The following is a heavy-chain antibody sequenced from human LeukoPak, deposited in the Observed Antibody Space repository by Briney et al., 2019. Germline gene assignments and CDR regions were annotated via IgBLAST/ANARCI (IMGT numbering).Heavy chain of an antibody. D-gene: IGHD3-10*01. V-gene: IGHV3-7*01. CDR1: GFTSSSYW. Sequence: PGGSLRLSCAASGFTSSSYWMSWVRQAPGKGLESGANIKQDGSEKYYVDSVKGRFTISRDNAKNSLYLQMNSLRAEDTAVYYCARDSGYGSGSLGSDYWGQGTLVTVSS. CDR3: ARDSGYGSGSLGSDY. J-gene: IGHJ4*02. CDR2: IKQDGSEK.